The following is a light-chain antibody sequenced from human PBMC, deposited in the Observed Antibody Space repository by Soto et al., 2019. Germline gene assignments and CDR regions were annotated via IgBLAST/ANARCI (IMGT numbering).Light chain of an antibody. J-gene: IGKJ1*01. CDR1: PAIASF. Sequence: IQLTQSPSSLSASVGDRDTITCRATPAIASFLAWYQQKPGTAPKLLIYGATTLQSGVPSRFSGSRSGTDYTLTIGSLQPEDFATYYCQQLNGSPWTFGQGTKVEIK. CDR3: QQLNGSPWT. V-gene: IGKV1-9*01. CDR2: GAT.